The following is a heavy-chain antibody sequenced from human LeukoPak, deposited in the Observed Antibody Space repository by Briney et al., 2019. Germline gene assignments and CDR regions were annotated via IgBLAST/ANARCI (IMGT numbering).Heavy chain of an antibody. CDR2: ISSSSSYI. CDR3: ASSYYDISTGYDAFDI. J-gene: IGHJ3*02. CDR1: GFTFSSYS. V-gene: IGHV3-21*01. D-gene: IGHD3-9*01. Sequence: KSRGSLRLSCAASGFTFSSYSMNWVRQAPGKGLEWVSSISSSSSYIYYADSVKGRFTISRDNAKNSLYLQMNSLRAEDTAVYYCASSYYDISTGYDAFDIWGQGTMVTVSS.